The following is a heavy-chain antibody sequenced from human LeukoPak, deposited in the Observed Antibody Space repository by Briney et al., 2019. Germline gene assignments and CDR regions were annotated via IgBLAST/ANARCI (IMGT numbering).Heavy chain of an antibody. D-gene: IGHD1-1*01. CDR3: ARGQDWNHDY. J-gene: IGHJ4*02. V-gene: IGHV3-7*01. CDR1: GFTFDDYG. Sequence: GGSLRLSCAASGFTFDDYGMSWVRQAPGKGLEWVANIRDDGSDKYYVDSVKGRFTISRDNAKNSLYLQMNSLRAEDTAVYYCARGQDWNHDYWGQGTLVTVSA. CDR2: IRDDGSDK.